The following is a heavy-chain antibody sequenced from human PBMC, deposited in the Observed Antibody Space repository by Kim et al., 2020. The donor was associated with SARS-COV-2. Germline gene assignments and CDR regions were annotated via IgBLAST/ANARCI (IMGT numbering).Heavy chain of an antibody. D-gene: IGHD3-22*01. Sequence: SETLSLTCTVSGGSISSYYWSWIRQPPGKGLEWIGYIYYSGSTNYNPSLKSRVTISVDTSKNQFSLKLSSVTAADTAVYYCARDGLYYDSSGYLYWGQGTLVTVSS. J-gene: IGHJ4*02. CDR3: ARDGLYYDSSGYLY. CDR2: IYYSGST. V-gene: IGHV4-59*01. CDR1: GGSISSYY.